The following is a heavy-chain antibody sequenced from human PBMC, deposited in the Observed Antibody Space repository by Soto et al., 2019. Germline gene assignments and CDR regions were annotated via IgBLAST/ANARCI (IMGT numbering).Heavy chain of an antibody. CDR3: ARHYGDSKYYYGMDV. Sequence: SETLSLTCTVSGGSISSYYWSWIRQPPGKGLEWIGYIYYSGSTNYNPSLKSRVTISVDTPKNQFSLKLSSVTAADTAVYYCARHYGDSKYYYGMDVWGQGTTVTVSS. CDR1: GGSISSYY. D-gene: IGHD3-10*01. CDR2: IYYSGST. J-gene: IGHJ6*02. V-gene: IGHV4-59*01.